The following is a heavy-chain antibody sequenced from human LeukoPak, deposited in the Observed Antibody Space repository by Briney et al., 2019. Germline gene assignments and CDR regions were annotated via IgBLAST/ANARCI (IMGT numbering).Heavy chain of an antibody. CDR2: INHSGST. Sequence: LETLSLTCAVYGGSFSGYYWSWIRQPPGKGLEWIGEINHSGSTNYNPSLKSRVTISVDTSKNQFSLKLSSVTAADTAVYYCARGWRITMVRGVIPNRYFDYWGQGTLVTVSS. CDR1: GGSFSGYY. CDR3: ARGWRITMVRGVIPNRYFDY. D-gene: IGHD3-10*01. V-gene: IGHV4-34*01. J-gene: IGHJ4*02.